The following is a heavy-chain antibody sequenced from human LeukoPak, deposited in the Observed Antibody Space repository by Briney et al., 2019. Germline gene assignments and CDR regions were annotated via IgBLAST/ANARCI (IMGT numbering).Heavy chain of an antibody. CDR1: GYTFTSYC. J-gene: IGHJ5*02. V-gene: IGHV1-46*01. Sequence: ASVKVSCKASGYTFTSYCMHWVRQAPGQGLEWMGIINPSGGSTSYAQKFQGRVTMTRDTSISTAYMELSRLRSDDTAVYYCASEAGEYWFDPWGQGTLVTVSS. CDR2: INPSGGST. D-gene: IGHD6-19*01. CDR3: ASEAGEYWFDP.